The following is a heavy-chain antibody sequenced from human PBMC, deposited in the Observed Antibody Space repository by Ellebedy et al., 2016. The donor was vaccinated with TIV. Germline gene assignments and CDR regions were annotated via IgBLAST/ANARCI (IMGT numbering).Heavy chain of an antibody. CDR2: IKQDGSEK. CDR3: ARISCSSTSCYTYFDY. D-gene: IGHD2-2*02. Sequence: GGSLRLXXAASGFTFSSYWMSWVRQAPGKGLEWVANIKQDGSEKYYVDSVKGRFTISRDNAKNSLYLQMNSLRAEDTAVYYCARISCSSTSCYTYFDYWGQGTLVTVSS. V-gene: IGHV3-7*01. J-gene: IGHJ4*02. CDR1: GFTFSSYW.